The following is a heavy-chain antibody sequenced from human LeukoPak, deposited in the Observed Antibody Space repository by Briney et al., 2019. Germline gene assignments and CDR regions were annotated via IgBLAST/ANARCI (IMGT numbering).Heavy chain of an antibody. CDR1: GFTFSNYA. D-gene: IGHD1-26*01. J-gene: IGHJ4*02. Sequence: GGSLRLSCAASGFTFSNYAMHWVRQAPGKGLEWVAVISYDGSNKYYADSVKGRFTISRDNSKNTLYLQMNSLRAEDTAVYYCARDQPERELLGRFDYWGQGTLVTVSS. CDR3: ARDQPERELLGRFDY. CDR2: ISYDGSNK. V-gene: IGHV3-30*04.